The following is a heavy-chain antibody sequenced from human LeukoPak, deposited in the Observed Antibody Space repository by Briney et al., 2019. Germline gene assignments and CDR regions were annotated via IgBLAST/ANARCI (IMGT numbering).Heavy chain of an antibody. D-gene: IGHD2-2*01. CDR2: ISSSSSYI. CDR1: GFTFSSYS. Sequence: PGGSLRLSCAASGFTFSSYSMNWVRQAPGKWLEWVSSISSSSSYIYYADSVKGRFTISRDNAKNSLYLQMNSLRAEDTAVYYCARDIVVVPASDVWGQGTTVTVSS. V-gene: IGHV3-21*01. CDR3: ARDIVVVPASDV. J-gene: IGHJ6*02.